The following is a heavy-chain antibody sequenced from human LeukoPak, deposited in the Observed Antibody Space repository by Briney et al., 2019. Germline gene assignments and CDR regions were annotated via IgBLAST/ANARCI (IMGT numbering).Heavy chain of an antibody. J-gene: IGHJ5*02. D-gene: IGHD6-13*01. CDR2: IKSKTDGGTT. Sequence: PGGSLRLSCAASGFTFNNAWMNWVRRAPGKGLEWVGRIKSKTDGGTTDYAAPVKDRFTISRDDSKNTLYLQMNSLRTEDTAVYYCTTVVAAAVNGWFDPWGQGTLVTVSS. V-gene: IGHV3-15*01. CDR1: GFTFNNAW. CDR3: TTVVAAAVNGWFDP.